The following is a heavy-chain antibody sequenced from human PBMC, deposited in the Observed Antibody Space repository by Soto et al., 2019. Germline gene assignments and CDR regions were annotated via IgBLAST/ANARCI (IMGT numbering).Heavy chain of an antibody. J-gene: IGHJ4*02. CDR3: ARHRRTTVAKFYFDN. D-gene: IGHD4-4*01. V-gene: IGHV4-59*08. CDR1: GGSINSYF. Sequence: QVQLQESGPGLVKPSETLSLTCTVSGGSINSYFWSWIRQPPGKGLEWIAYIFDSGNANYNPSLKSRVTISVDPSKNQFSLKLTSVTAAYTAVYYCARHRRTTVAKFYFDNWGQGALVTVSS. CDR2: IFDSGNA.